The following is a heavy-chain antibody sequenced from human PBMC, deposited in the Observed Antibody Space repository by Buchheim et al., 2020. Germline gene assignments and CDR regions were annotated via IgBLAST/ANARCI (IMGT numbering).Heavy chain of an antibody. CDR2: INPSGGST. CDR1: GYTFTSYY. Sequence: QVQLVQSGAEVKKPGASVKVSCKASGYTFTSYYMHWVRQAPGQGLEWMGIINPSGGSTSYAQKFQGRVTMTRDTSTSTVDMELSSLRSEDTAVYYCARGSVTGDYYDSSGYLFDYWGQGTL. D-gene: IGHD3-22*01. CDR3: ARGSVTGDYYDSSGYLFDY. J-gene: IGHJ4*02. V-gene: IGHV1-46*03.